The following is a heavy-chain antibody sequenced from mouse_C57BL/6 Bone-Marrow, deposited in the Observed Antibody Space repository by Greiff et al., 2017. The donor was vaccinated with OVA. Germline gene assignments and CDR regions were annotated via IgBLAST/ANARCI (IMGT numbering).Heavy chain of an antibody. V-gene: IGHV1-42*01. Sequence: EVQLQQSGPELVKPGASVKISCKASGYSFTGYYMNWVKQSPEQSLEWIGEINPRTGGTTYNQKFKAKATLTVDKSSSTAYMQLKSLTSEDSAVNYCARTPPTRTWFAYWGQGTLVTVSA. J-gene: IGHJ3*01. CDR1: GYSFTGYY. CDR2: INPRTGGT. CDR3: ARTPPTRTWFAY.